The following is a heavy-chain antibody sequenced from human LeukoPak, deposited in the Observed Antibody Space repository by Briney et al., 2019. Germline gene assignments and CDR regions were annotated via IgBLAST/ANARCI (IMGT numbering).Heavy chain of an antibody. CDR2: MNSNSGNT. CDR1: GYTFISYD. V-gene: IGHV1-8*02. CDR3: ARRGTGGQFDY. J-gene: IGHJ4*02. Sequence: ASVKGSCKPSGYTFISYDINWVRPATGQGLEWMGWMNSNSGNTGYAKKFQGRVTMTRNTSISTAYMELSSLRSEDTAVYYCARRGTGGQFDYWGQGTLVTVSS. D-gene: IGHD3-10*01.